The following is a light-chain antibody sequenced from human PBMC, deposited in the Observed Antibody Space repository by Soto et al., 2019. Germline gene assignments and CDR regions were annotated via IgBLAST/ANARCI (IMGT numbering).Light chain of an antibody. Sequence: QSVLTQPASVSGSPGRSITISCTGTRSDVGSYNLVSWFQQHPGKAPKLLIYEVNRRPSGISNRFSGSKSGSTASLTVSGLQAEDEADYYCCSYVDSSTSYVFGSGTKVTVL. V-gene: IGLV2-23*02. CDR1: RSDVGSYNL. J-gene: IGLJ1*01. CDR3: CSYVDSSTSYV. CDR2: EVN.